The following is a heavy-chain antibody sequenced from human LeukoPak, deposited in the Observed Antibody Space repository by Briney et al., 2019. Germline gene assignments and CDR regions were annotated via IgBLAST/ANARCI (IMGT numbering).Heavy chain of an antibody. V-gene: IGHV3-13*01. D-gene: IGHD2-15*01. Sequence: GGSLRLSCAASGFTFSSYDMHWVRQATGKGLEWVSAIGTAGDTYYPGSVKGRFTISRENAKNSLYLQMNSLRAGDTAVYYCARYCSGGSCWGNDAFDIWGQGTMVTASS. CDR3: ARYCSGGSCWGNDAFDI. J-gene: IGHJ3*02. CDR1: GFTFSSYD. CDR2: IGTAGDT.